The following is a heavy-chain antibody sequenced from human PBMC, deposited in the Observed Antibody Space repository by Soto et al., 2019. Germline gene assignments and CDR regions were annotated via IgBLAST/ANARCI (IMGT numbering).Heavy chain of an antibody. V-gene: IGHV1-3*04. CDR3: AKGSRMWTPDY. CDR2: INTVNGNT. J-gene: IGHJ4*02. Sequence: ASLKFSCESSGYTFTDYAMHWVRQAPGQRLEWMGWINTVNGNTKFSLKFQGRVTITRDTSATTAYMELTSLRSEDTAVYYCAKGSRMWTPDYWGQGTLVTVSS. CDR1: GYTFTDYA. D-gene: IGHD2-21*01.